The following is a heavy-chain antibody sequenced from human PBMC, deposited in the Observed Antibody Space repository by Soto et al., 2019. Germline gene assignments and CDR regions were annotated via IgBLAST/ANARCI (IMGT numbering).Heavy chain of an antibody. CDR2: IKSKTDGGTT. D-gene: IGHD3-3*01. CDR3: TTAYDFWSGYAFDI. J-gene: IGHJ3*02. CDR1: VFTFSSYS. Sequence: GGSLRLSCAASVFTFSSYSMNWVRQAPGKGLEWVGRIKSKTDGGTTDYAAPVKGRFTISRDDSKNTLYLQMNSLKTEDTAVYYCTTAYDFWSGYAFDIWGQGTMVTVSS. V-gene: IGHV3-15*01.